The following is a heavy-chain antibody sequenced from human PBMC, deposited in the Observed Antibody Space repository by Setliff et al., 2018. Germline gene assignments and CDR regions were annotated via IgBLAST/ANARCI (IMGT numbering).Heavy chain of an antibody. Sequence: ASVKVSCKASGYMFRSYGINWTRQAPGQGFEWMGWISAYNDNTKSAQKFQGRITMTTDTTTSISYMELRSLRSDDTAVYYCLRLVRYCTTIACHRTLGEEVWGQGTLVTVSS. CDR2: ISAYNDNT. CDR3: LRLVRYCTTIACHRTLGEEV. J-gene: IGHJ4*02. V-gene: IGHV1-18*04. D-gene: IGHD2-8*01. CDR1: GYMFRSYG.